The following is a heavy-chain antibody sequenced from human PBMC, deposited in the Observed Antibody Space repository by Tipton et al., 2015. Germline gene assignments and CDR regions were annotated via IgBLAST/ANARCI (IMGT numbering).Heavy chain of an antibody. CDR1: GFTFSDYY. Sequence: SLRLSCAASGFTFSDYYMSWIRQAPGKGLEWVSYISSSSTYTNYADSVKGRFTISRDNAKNSLYLQMNSLRAEDTAVYYCARYRSSWSWGDYFDYWGQGTLVTVSS. D-gene: IGHD6-13*01. J-gene: IGHJ4*02. CDR2: ISSSSTYT. CDR3: ARYRSSWSWGDYFDY. V-gene: IGHV3-11*06.